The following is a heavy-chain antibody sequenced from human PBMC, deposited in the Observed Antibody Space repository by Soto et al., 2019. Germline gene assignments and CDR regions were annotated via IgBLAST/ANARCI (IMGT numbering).Heavy chain of an antibody. CDR2: IYNDGTYS. CDR3: TRGPRPISTGTGAY. CDR1: GFIFKMYW. Sequence: EVQLVESGGGLVPPGGSVRLSCAASGFIFKMYWMHWVRQSPGKGLVWISRIYNDGTYSDYADSVWGRFTISRDNVNDTPYLQMNNLRAEDSGLYYCTRGPRPISTGTGAYWGQGTQVTVSS. V-gene: IGHV3-74*01. J-gene: IGHJ4*02. D-gene: IGHD3-10*01.